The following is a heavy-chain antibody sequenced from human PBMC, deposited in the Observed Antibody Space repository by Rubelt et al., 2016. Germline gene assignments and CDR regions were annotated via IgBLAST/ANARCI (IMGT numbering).Heavy chain of an antibody. CDR2: IDWDDDK. CDR1: GFSLSTSGMC. D-gene: IGHD5-12*01. V-gene: IGHV2-70*01. Sequence: QVTLRESGPALVKPTQTLTLTCTFSGFSLSTSGMCVSWIRQPPGKALEWLALIDWDDDKYYSTSLKTRLTISKDTSKNQVVLTMTNMDPVDTATYYCARIDPHALSRGYSGYDPLFDYWGQGTLVTVSS. J-gene: IGHJ4*02. CDR3: ARIDPHALSRGYSGYDPLFDY.